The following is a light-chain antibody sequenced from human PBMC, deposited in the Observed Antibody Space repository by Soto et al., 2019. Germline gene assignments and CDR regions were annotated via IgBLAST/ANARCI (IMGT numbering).Light chain of an antibody. CDR2: RAS. V-gene: IGKV3-15*01. CDR3: QQYNNWPPVT. CDR1: QSLSGN. J-gene: IGKJ1*01. Sequence: EIVMTQSPATLAGSPGETVTLSCRASQSLSGNLAWYQQKPGQAPRLLIFRASTRATGVPARFSGRGSGTEFTLTISSLQSEDFAVYYCQQYNNWPPVTFGQGTKVDIK.